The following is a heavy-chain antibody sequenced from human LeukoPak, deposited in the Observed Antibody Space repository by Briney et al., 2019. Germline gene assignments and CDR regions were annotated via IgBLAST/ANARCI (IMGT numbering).Heavy chain of an antibody. J-gene: IGHJ4*02. CDR2: ISSSGSTI. CDR3: ASRGKQWLAREGYFDY. CDR1: GFTFSGYY. D-gene: IGHD6-19*01. V-gene: IGHV3-11*04. Sequence: PGGSLRLSCAASGFTFSGYYMSWLRQAPGKGLEGVSYISSSGSTIYYADSVKGRFTISRDNAKNSLYLQMNSLRAEDTAVYYCASRGKQWLAREGYFDYWGQGTLVTVSS.